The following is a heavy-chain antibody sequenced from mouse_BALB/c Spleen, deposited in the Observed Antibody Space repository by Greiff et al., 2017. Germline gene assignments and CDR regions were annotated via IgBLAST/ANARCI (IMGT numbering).Heavy chain of an antibody. J-gene: IGHJ3*01. CDR3: ARHDYDRAWFAY. D-gene: IGHD2-4*01. V-gene: IGHV1-7*01. CDR1: GYTFTSYW. Sequence: QVQLQQSGAELAKPGASVKMSCKASGYTFTSYWMHWVKQRPGQGLEWIGYINPSTGYTEYNQKFKDKATLTADKSSSTAYMQLSSLTSEDSAVYYCARHDYDRAWFAYWGQGTLVTVSA. CDR2: INPSTGYT.